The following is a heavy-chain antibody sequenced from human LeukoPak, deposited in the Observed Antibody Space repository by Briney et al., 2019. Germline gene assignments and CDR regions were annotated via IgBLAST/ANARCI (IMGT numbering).Heavy chain of an antibody. Sequence: SETLSLTCTVSGGSISSYYWSWIRQPPGKGLEWIGYIYYSGSTNYNPSLKSRVTISVDTSKNQFSLKLSSVTAADTAVYYCAPQTLYYTGSGWLTRFDPWGQGTLVTVFS. V-gene: IGHV4-59*12. CDR2: IYYSGST. CDR3: APQTLYYTGSGWLTRFDP. D-gene: IGHD3-10*01. J-gene: IGHJ5*02. CDR1: GGSISSYY.